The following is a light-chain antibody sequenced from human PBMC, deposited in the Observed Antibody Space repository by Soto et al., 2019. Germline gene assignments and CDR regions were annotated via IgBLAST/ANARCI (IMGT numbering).Light chain of an antibody. V-gene: IGKV3-20*01. CDR2: AAS. J-gene: IGKJ1*01. Sequence: EIVLTQSPGTLSLSPGERATLSCRASQSVSSSYLAWYQQKPGLAPRLLIYAASTRATGIPDRFSGSGSGTEFTLTISRMEPEDFAVYFCQQYGSSRTFGQGTKVDIK. CDR3: QQYGSSRT. CDR1: QSVSSSY.